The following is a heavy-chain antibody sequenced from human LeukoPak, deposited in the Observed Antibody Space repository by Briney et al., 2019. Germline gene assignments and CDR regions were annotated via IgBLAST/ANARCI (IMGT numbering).Heavy chain of an antibody. D-gene: IGHD4-17*01. CDR3: ARGHDYGDYVGGRFDY. Sequence: SETLSLTCAVYGGSFSGYYWSWIRQPPGQGLEWIGEINHSVSTNYNPSRKSRVTISVDTSKNQFSLKLSSVTAADTAVYYCARGHDYGDYVGGRFDYGGQGTLVTVSS. V-gene: IGHV4-34*01. CDR1: GGSFSGYY. J-gene: IGHJ4*02. CDR2: INHSVST.